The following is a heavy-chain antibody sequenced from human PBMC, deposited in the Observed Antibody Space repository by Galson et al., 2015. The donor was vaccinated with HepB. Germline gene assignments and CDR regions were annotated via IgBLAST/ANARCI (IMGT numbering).Heavy chain of an antibody. V-gene: IGHV3-30*03. Sequence: SLRLSCAASGFTFSSYSMNWVRLAPGKGLEWVAVISYDGSNKYYADSVKGRFTISRDNSKNTLYLQMNSLRAEDTAVYYCARDSVVYMVREVFAPSFDYWGQGTLVTVSS. J-gene: IGHJ4*02. CDR1: GFTFSSYS. CDR2: ISYDGSNK. D-gene: IGHD3-10*01. CDR3: ARDSVVYMVREVFAPSFDY.